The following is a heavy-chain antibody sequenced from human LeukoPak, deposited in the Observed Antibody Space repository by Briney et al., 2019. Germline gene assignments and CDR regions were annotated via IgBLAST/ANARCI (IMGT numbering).Heavy chain of an antibody. Sequence: GGSLRLSCAASGFTFSSYAMHWVRQAPGKGLEWVAVISYDGSNKYYADSVKGRFTISRDNSKDTLYLQMNSLRGEDTAVYYCAKDFRIGYSAHFDYWGQGALVTVSS. CDR1: GFTFSSYA. CDR3: AKDFRIGYSAHFDY. CDR2: ISYDGSNK. D-gene: IGHD2-21*01. V-gene: IGHV3-30-3*01. J-gene: IGHJ4*02.